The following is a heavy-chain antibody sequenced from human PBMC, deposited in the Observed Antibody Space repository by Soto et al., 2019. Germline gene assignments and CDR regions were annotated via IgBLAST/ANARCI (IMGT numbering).Heavy chain of an antibody. D-gene: IGHD7-27*01. V-gene: IGHV4-59*08. CDR2: IYYSGST. J-gene: IGHJ4*02. CDR1: GGSISSYY. Sequence: PSETLSLTCTVSGGSISSYYWSWIRQPPGKGLEWIGYIYYSGSTNYNPSLKSRVTISVDTPKNQFSLKLSSVTAADTAVYYCARRWGRTFDYWGQGTPVTVSS. CDR3: ARRWGRTFDY.